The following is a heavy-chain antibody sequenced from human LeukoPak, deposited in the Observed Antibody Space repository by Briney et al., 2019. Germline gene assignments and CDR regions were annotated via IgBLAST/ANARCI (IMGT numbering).Heavy chain of an antibody. CDR3: SRDGGEGGNSAFDI. CDR1: GFTFSSYA. CDR2: IRRGANSYTT. V-gene: IGHV3-72*01. Sequence: QTGGSPRLSCAASGFTFSSYAMSWVRQAPGKGLEWVGRIRRGANSYTTEYAASVKGRFNISRDDSKNSLYLHMNSLKTEDTAVYHCSRDGGEGGNSAFDIWGQGTAVTVAS. J-gene: IGHJ3*02. D-gene: IGHD3-16*01.